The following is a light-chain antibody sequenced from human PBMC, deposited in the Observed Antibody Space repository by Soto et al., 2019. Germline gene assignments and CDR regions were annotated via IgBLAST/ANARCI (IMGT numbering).Light chain of an antibody. J-gene: IGLJ2*01. V-gene: IGLV1-51*02. CDR3: VTWDGNLSAGV. Sequence: QSVLTQPPSVSAAAEQTVTSSCSGGSSNIENNYVSWYQHFPGTAPKLLIYEDNNRPSGIPDRFSGSKSGTSATLGITGLQTGDEADYYCVTWDGNLSAGVFGGGTKMTVL. CDR2: EDN. CDR1: SSNIENNY.